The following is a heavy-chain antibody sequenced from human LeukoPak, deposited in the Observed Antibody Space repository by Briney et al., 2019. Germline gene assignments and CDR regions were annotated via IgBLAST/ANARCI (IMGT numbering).Heavy chain of an antibody. Sequence: GGSLRLSCAASGFTFSSYSMNWVCQAPGKGLEWVSSISSSSSYIYYADSVKGRFTISRDNAKSSLYLQMNSLRAEDTAVYYCARDDMITFGGVTYWGQGTLVTVSS. V-gene: IGHV3-21*01. CDR2: ISSSSSYI. CDR3: ARDDMITFGGVTY. D-gene: IGHD3-16*01. J-gene: IGHJ4*02. CDR1: GFTFSSYS.